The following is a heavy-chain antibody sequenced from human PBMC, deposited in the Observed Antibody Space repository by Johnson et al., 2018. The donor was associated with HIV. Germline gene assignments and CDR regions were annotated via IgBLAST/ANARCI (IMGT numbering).Heavy chain of an antibody. J-gene: IGHJ3*02. CDR2: IYSGGGGVSA. Sequence: VYLVESGGGLIQSGGSLRLSCAASGFSVSSNYMSWVRQAPGKGLEWVSIIYSGGGGVSAYYADSAKGRFTISRENSKNTLYLQMKSLRAEDTAVFYCAREDLYGAGPDAFDIWGQGTMVTVSS. D-gene: IGHD4-17*01. V-gene: IGHV3-53*01. CDR3: AREDLYGAGPDAFDI. CDR1: GFSVSSNY.